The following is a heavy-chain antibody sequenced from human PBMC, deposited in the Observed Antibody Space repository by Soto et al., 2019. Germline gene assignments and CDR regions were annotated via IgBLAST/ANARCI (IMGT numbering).Heavy chain of an antibody. D-gene: IGHD5-12*01. Sequence: PSQTLSLTCAISGDSVSSNTASWNWIRQSPSRGLEWLGGTYFRSKWYNDYAVSVKSRIIINPDTSNNQFSLQLNSVTPEDTAVYFCAKGDNLGPKTGYAFDPWGQGSMVTVSS. CDR1: GDSVSSNTAS. V-gene: IGHV6-1*01. CDR2: TYFRSKWYN. CDR3: AKGDNLGPKTGYAFDP. J-gene: IGHJ5*02.